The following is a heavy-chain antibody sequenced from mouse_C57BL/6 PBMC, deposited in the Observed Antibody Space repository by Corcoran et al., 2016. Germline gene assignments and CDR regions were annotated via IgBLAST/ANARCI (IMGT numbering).Heavy chain of an antibody. Sequence: QVQLQQSGAELARPGASVKLSCKASGYTFTSYGISWVKQRTGQGLEWIGEIYPRSGNTYYNEKFKGKATLTADKSSSTAYMELRSLTSEDSAVYFCASGSIGTYGLRYAMDYGGQGTSVTVSS. V-gene: IGHV1-81*01. CDR2: IYPRSGNT. D-gene: IGHD2-2*01. CDR3: ASGSIGTYGLRYAMDY. J-gene: IGHJ4*01. CDR1: GYTFTSYG.